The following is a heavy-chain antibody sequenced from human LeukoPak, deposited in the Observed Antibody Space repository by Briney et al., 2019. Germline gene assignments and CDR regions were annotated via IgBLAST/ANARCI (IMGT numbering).Heavy chain of an antibody. CDR1: GFTFSSYA. V-gene: IGHV3-30-3*01. CDR3: ARGALDIVVVPAAMGDY. J-gene: IGHJ4*02. CDR2: ISYDGSNK. Sequence: GGSLRLSCAASGFTFSSYAMHWVRQAPGKGLEWVAVISYDGSNKYYADSVKGRSTISRDNSKNTLYLQMNSLRAEDTAVYYCARGALDIVVVPAAMGDYWGQGTLVTVSS. D-gene: IGHD2-2*03.